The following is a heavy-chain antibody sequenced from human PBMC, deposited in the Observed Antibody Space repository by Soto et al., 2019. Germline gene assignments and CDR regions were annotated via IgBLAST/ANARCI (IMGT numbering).Heavy chain of an antibody. CDR1: GYSFTSYW. J-gene: IGHJ6*02. Sequence: HGESLKISCKGSGYSFTSYWIGWVRQMPGKGLEWMGIIYPGDSDTRYSPSFQGQVTISADKSISTAYLQWSSLKASDTAMYYCARLNDFWSGSYSPPQYYYYGMDVWGQGTTVTVSS. D-gene: IGHD3-3*01. CDR2: IYPGDSDT. V-gene: IGHV5-51*01. CDR3: ARLNDFWSGSYSPPQYYYYGMDV.